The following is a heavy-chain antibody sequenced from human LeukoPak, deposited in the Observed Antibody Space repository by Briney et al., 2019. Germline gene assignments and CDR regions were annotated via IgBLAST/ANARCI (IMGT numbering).Heavy chain of an antibody. Sequence: SETLSLTCTVSSGSINSSSYYWGWLRQPPGRGLEWNGSICYSESTYYNPSRKSRVTISVDTTKNQLSLKLSSVTAADTAVYYCATSGGYSSGSFGYWGQGTLVTVSS. J-gene: IGHJ4*02. CDR2: ICYSEST. CDR1: SGSINSSSYY. V-gene: IGHV4-39*01. CDR3: ATSGGYSSGSFGY. D-gene: IGHD6-19*01.